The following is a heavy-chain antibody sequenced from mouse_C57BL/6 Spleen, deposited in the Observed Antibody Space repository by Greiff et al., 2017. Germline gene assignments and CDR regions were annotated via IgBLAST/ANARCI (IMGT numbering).Heavy chain of an antibody. D-gene: IGHD2-2*01. CDR1: GFSLTSYG. V-gene: IGHV2-4*01. J-gene: IGHJ4*01. CDR3: AIYGYDVAMDY. Sequence: VKLMESGPGLVQPSQSLSITCTVSGFSLTSYGVHWVRQPPGKGLEWLGVIWGGGSTDYNAAFISRLSISKDNSKSQVFFKMNSLQADDTAIYYCAIYGYDVAMDYWGQGTSVTVSS. CDR2: IWGGGST.